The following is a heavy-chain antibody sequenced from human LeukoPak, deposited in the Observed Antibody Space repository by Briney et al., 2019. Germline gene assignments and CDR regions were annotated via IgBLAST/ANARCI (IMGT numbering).Heavy chain of an antibody. J-gene: IGHJ4*02. D-gene: IGHD5-12*01. CDR1: GYTFTGYY. CDR3: AREYIVATMGYFDY. CDR2: INPNSGGT. Sequence: GASVKVSCKASGYTFTGYYMHWVRQTPGQGPEWMGWINPNSGGTNYAQKFQGRVTMTRDTSISTAYMELSRLRSDDTAVYYCAREYIVATMGYFDYWGQGTLVTVSS. V-gene: IGHV1-2*02.